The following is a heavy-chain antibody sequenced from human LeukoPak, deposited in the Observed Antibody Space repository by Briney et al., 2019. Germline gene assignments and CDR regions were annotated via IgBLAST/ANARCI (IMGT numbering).Heavy chain of an antibody. Sequence: GGSLRLSCAASEFSVGSNYMTWVRQAPGKGLEWVSLIYSGGSTYYADSVKGRFTISRDNSKNTLYLQMNSLRAEDTAVYYCAKDRYSIWYLTIDHWGQGTLVTVSS. J-gene: IGHJ4*02. CDR1: EFSVGSNY. D-gene: IGHD6-13*01. CDR2: IYSGGST. CDR3: AKDRYSIWYLTIDH. V-gene: IGHV3-66*01.